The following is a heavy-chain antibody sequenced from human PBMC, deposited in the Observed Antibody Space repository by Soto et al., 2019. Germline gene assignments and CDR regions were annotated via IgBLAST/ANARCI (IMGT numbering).Heavy chain of an antibody. CDR3: ARVGILRYYYYYYGMDV. V-gene: IGHV4-34*01. D-gene: IGHD3-3*01. J-gene: IGHJ6*02. Sequence: SETLSLAGALYGCSFIGYYWSFIRHPPGKGLEWIGEIDHSRTTNFTPSLKSRVTISVATSKHQFSLKLSSLTAADTDVYYCARVGILRYYYYYYGMDVWGQGTTVTVSS. CDR1: GCSFIGYY. CDR2: IDHSRTT.